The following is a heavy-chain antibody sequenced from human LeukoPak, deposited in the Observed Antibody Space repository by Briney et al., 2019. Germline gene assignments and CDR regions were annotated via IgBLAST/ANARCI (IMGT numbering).Heavy chain of an antibody. Sequence: PGGSLRLSCAAPGFTFSSYSMNWVRQAPGKGLEWVSSISTSSTYIYYADSVKGRFTISRDNAKNSLYLQMNSLRAEDTAVYYCARPPFDIVVVPGIDIEYYFDYWGQGTLVTVSS. V-gene: IGHV3-21*06. CDR2: ISTSSTYI. D-gene: IGHD2-2*01. J-gene: IGHJ4*02. CDR1: GFTFSSYS. CDR3: ARPPFDIVVVPGIDIEYYFDY.